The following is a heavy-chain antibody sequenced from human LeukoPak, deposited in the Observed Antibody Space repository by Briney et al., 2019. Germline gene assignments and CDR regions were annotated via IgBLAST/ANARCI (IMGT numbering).Heavy chain of an antibody. CDR1: GYTFTSYY. CDR2: INPSGGST. V-gene: IGHV1-46*01. CDR3: AVGYYYYMDV. D-gene: IGHD1-26*01. J-gene: IGHJ6*03. Sequence: ASVKVSCKASGYTFTSYYMHWVRQAPGQGLEWMGIINPSGGSTSYAQKFQGRVTMTRDTSISTAYMELSRLRSDDTAVYYCAVGYYYYMDVWGKGTTVTVSS.